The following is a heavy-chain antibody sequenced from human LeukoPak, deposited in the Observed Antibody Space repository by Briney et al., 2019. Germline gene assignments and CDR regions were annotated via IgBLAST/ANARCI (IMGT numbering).Heavy chain of an antibody. CDR1: GFTVSSNY. V-gene: IGHV3-23*01. J-gene: IGHJ4*02. CDR3: AKLLSMSPVRGVDY. CDR2: ISGSGAST. Sequence: QSGGSLRLSCAASGFTVSSNYMSWVRQAPGKGLEWVSTISGSGASTYYADSVKGRFTISRDNSKNTLYLQMNSLRAEDTAVYYCAKLLSMSPVRGVDYWGQGTLVTVSS. D-gene: IGHD3-10*01.